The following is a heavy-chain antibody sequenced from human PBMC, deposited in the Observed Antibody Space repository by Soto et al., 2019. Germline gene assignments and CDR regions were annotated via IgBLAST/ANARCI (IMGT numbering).Heavy chain of an antibody. CDR1: GFSFSNYG. CDR3: ARERCGVTSCYGHLDF. Sequence: GGSLRLSCAASGFSFSNYGMHWVRQAPGKGLEWVAAIFRDGNTKQYADSVKGRFSVSRDNSKNTMYLQMNSLRAEDTAVYYCARERCGVTSCYGHLDFWGQRSLVTGSS. D-gene: IGHD2-2*01. J-gene: IGHJ4*02. CDR2: IFRDGNTK. V-gene: IGHV3-33*01.